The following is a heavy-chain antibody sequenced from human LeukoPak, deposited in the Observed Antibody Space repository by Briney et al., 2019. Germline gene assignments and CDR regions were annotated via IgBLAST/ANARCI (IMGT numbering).Heavy chain of an antibody. J-gene: IGHJ4*02. CDR2: IKSKTDGGTT. D-gene: IGHD3-22*01. Sequence: GGSLRLSCAASGFTFSSYGMHWVRQAPGKGLEWVGRIKSKTDGGTTDYAAPVRGRFTISRDDSKNTLYLQMNSLKTEDTAVYYCTTDCCQWLAVVVTPQWGQGTLVTVSS. CDR1: GFTFSSYG. CDR3: TTDCCQWLAVVVTPQ. V-gene: IGHV3-15*01.